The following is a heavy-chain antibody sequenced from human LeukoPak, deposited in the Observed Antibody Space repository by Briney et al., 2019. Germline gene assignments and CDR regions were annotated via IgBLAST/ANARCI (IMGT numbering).Heavy chain of an antibody. CDR3: AIYTAIAAAGRGAFDI. CDR2: IIPLLVTT. V-gene: IGHV1-69*13. CDR1: GGTLGTSA. D-gene: IGHD6-13*01. J-gene: IGHJ3*02. Sequence: SVKVSCKASGGTLGTSAISWVRQAPGQGLEWMGGIIPLLVTTDYAQKFQGRLTIIADESTNTTYMELSSLRFEDTAVYYCAIYTAIAAAGRGAFDIWGQGTMVTVSS.